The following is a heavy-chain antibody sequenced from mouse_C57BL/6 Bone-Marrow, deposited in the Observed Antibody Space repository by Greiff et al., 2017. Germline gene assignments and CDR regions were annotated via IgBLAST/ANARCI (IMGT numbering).Heavy chain of an antibody. CDR3: ARERLSGYFDV. CDR2: IDPSDSYT. V-gene: IGHV1-69*01. J-gene: IGHJ1*03. Sequence: VQLQQPGAELVMPGASVKLSCKASGYTFTSYWMHWVKQRPGQGLEWIGEIDPSDSYTNYNQKFKGKSTLTVDKSSSTAYMPRSSLTSDDSAVYYCARERLSGYFDVWGTGTTVTVAS. CDR1: GYTFTSYW. D-gene: IGHD2-2*01.